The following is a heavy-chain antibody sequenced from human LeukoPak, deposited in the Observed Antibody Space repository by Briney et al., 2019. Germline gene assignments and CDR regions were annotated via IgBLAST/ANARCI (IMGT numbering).Heavy chain of an antibody. CDR1: GYIFTSYW. Sequence: GESLKISCKGSGYIFTSYWIGWLRQMAGKGLAGMGMIYPGDSDPRYNPAFQAQLTISADKSITPAYLQWSSLEASDTAMYYSARLNHAAFYYDSSGSYYPRRYFDYWGQGTLVTVSS. CDR2: IYPGDSDP. CDR3: ARLNHAAFYYDSSGSYYPRRYFDY. J-gene: IGHJ4*02. V-gene: IGHV5-51*01. D-gene: IGHD3-22*01.